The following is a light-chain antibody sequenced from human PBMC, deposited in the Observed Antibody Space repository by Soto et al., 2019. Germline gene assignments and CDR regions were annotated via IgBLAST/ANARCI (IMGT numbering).Light chain of an antibody. CDR2: EVS. V-gene: IGLV2-8*01. CDR3: SSFKGTNSFV. Sequence: QSVLTQPPSASGSAGQSVTISCTGSSSDVGEYKYVSWYQQHPGKAPKLIIYEVSKRPSGIPGRFSGSKSGNTASLTVSGLQADDEANYYCSSFKGTNSFVFGTGTKVTVL. J-gene: IGLJ1*01. CDR1: SSDVGEYKY.